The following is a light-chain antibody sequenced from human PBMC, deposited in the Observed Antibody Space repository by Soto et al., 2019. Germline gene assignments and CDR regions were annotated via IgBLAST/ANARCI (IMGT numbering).Light chain of an antibody. CDR3: QRSYSQYT. CDR2: SAS. Sequence: DIQMTQSPSSLSASVGDRVTITCRASQTINTFLNWYQQKPGQAPRLLMYSASRLQSGVPSRFSGSGSGRDFTLTSLRLQHEDFATYYCQRSYSQYTFGPGTKVDIK. J-gene: IGKJ3*01. CDR1: QTINTF. V-gene: IGKV1-39*01.